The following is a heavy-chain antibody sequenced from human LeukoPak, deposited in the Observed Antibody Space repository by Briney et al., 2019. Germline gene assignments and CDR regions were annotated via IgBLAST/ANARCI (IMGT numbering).Heavy chain of an antibody. CDR2: ISSSSSTI. Sequence: GGSLRLSCAASGFTFSSYSMNWVRQAPGKGMEWVSYISSSSSTIYYADSVKGRFTISRDNAKNSLYLQMNSLRAEDTAVYYCARDRLQMLDYWGQGTLVTVSS. V-gene: IGHV3-48*01. D-gene: IGHD5-24*01. CDR3: ARDRLQMLDY. CDR1: GFTFSSYS. J-gene: IGHJ4*02.